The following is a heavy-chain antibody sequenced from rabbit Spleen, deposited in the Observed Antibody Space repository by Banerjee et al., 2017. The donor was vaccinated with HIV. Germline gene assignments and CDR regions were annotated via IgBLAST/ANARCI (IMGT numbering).Heavy chain of an antibody. CDR2: IDAGVKGTT. CDR3: ARDTGSSFSSYGMDL. J-gene: IGHJ6*01. CDR1: GFSLSRDYW. V-gene: IGHV1S45*01. D-gene: IGHD8-1*01. Sequence: QEQLVESGGDLVKPEGSLTLTCTASGFSLSRDYWICWVRQAPGKGLEWIACIDAGVKGTTYYASWAKGRFAVSKTSPTTVTLQMTSLTVADTATYFCARDTGSSFSSYGMDLWGQGTLVTVS.